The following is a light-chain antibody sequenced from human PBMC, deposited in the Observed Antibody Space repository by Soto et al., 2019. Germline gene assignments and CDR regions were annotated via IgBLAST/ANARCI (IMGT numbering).Light chain of an antibody. J-gene: IGLJ1*01. CDR2: DVS. V-gene: IGLV2-14*01. Sequence: QSALTQPASVSGSPGQSITISCTGTSSDVGGYNYVSWYQQHPGKAPKLMIYDVSNRPSGVSNRFSGSKSGNTASLTISGLQAEDEADYSCRSFTTSSTLYVFGTGTKVTVL. CDR3: RSFTTSSTLYV. CDR1: SSDVGGYNY.